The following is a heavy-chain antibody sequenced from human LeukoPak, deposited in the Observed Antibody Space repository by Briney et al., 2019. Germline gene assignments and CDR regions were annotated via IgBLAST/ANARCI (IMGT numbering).Heavy chain of an antibody. J-gene: IGHJ3*02. CDR2: INHRGST. CDR1: GGSFSGYY. CDR3: AGGFNIDAFDI. V-gene: IGHV4-34*01. Sequence: SETLSLTCAVYGGSFSGYYWSWIRQPPGKGLEWIGEINHRGSTNYNPSLKSRVTISVDTSKNQFSLKLSSVTAADMAVYYCAGGFNIDAFDIWGQGTMFIVSS.